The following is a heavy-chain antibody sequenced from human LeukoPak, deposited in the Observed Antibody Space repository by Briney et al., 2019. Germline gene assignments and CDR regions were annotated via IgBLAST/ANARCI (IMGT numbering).Heavy chain of an antibody. V-gene: IGHV4-4*07. CDR3: ARDEGSGSYAWDY. CDR1: GGSISSNY. D-gene: IGHD1-26*01. Sequence: SETLSLTCTVSGGSISSNYWSWIRQPAGKGLEWIGRIYFSGSTNYNPSLKSRVTMSLDTSKNQFSLKMRSMTAADTAVCYCARDEGSGSYAWDYWGQGTLVTVSS. CDR2: IYFSGST. J-gene: IGHJ4*02.